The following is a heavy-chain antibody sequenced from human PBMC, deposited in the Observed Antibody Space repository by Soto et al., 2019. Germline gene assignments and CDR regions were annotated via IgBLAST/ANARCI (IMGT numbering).Heavy chain of an antibody. Sequence: SETLSLTCSVSGGSISSGGYYWSWIRQHPGKGLEWIGYIYYSGSTYYNPSLKSRVTISVDTSKNQFSLKLSSVTAADTAVYYCASTTVNKADAFDIWGQGTMVT. CDR3: ASTTVNKADAFDI. CDR2: IYYSGST. V-gene: IGHV4-31*03. CDR1: GGSISSGGYY. D-gene: IGHD4-17*01. J-gene: IGHJ3*02.